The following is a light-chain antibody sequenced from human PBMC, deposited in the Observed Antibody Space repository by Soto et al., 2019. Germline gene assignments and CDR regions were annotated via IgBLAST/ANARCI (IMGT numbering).Light chain of an antibody. CDR1: QGITND. CDR2: AAS. CDR3: LQENNYTWP. V-gene: IGKV1-6*01. J-gene: IGKJ1*01. Sequence: AIQITQSPSSLSASVGDRVTITCRASQGITNDLGWYQQKPGKAPKLLIYAASSLQSGVPSRFSGSGTGTDFTLTISSLQPEDCETYYCLQENNYTWPFGQGTKVDIK.